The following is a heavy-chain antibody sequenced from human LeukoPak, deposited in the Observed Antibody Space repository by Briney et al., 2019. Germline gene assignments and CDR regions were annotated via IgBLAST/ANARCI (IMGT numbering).Heavy chain of an antibody. J-gene: IGHJ4*02. CDR3: ARYASSSWLFDY. CDR1: GFTFSSYW. Sequence: GGSLRLSCAASGFTFSSYWRHWFRQAPGKGLVWVSRINSDGSSTGYADSGKGRFTIARDNAKNTLDLQMNSLRAEDTAVYYCARYASSSWLFDYWGQGTLVTVSS. CDR2: INSDGSST. V-gene: IGHV3-74*01. D-gene: IGHD6-13*01.